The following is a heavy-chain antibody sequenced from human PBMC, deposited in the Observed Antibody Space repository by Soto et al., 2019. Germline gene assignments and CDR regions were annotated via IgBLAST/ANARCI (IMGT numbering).Heavy chain of an antibody. D-gene: IGHD2-8*01. CDR3: ARSDIVLMVSARAHFDY. J-gene: IGHJ4*02. CDR2: IIPIFGTA. V-gene: IGHV1-69*01. Sequence: QVQLVQSGAEVKKPGSSVKVSCKASGGTFSSYAISWVRQAPGQGLEWMGGIIPIFGTANYAQKFQGRVTITADESRITAYRELSSLRSEDTAVYYCARSDIVLMVSARAHFDYWGQGTLVTVSA. CDR1: GGTFSSYA.